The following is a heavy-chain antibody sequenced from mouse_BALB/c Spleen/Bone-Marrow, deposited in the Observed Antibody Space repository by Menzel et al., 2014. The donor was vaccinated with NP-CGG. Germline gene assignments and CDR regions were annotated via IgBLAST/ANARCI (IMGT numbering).Heavy chain of an antibody. CDR3: ARWLLPYGLDY. CDR2: IDPANGNT. V-gene: IGHV14-3*02. J-gene: IGHJ4*01. D-gene: IGHD2-3*01. Sequence: EVKLQESGAELVKPGASVKLSCTASGFNIKDTYMHWVKQRPEQGLEWIGRIDPANGNTKYDPKFQGKATITADTSPNTAYLQLSSLTSEDTAVYYCARWLLPYGLDYWGQGTSVTVSS. CDR1: GFNIKDTY.